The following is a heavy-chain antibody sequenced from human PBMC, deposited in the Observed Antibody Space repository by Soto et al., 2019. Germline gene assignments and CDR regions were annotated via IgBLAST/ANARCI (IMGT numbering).Heavy chain of an antibody. Sequence: GGSLRLSCAASGFTFDDYAMHWVRQAPGKGLEWVSGISWNSGSIGYADSVKGRFTISRDNAKNSLYLQMNSLRAEDTALYYCASELESAFDIWGQGTMVTVSS. CDR3: ASELESAFDI. V-gene: IGHV3-9*01. CDR1: GFTFDDYA. CDR2: ISWNSGSI. D-gene: IGHD3-3*01. J-gene: IGHJ3*02.